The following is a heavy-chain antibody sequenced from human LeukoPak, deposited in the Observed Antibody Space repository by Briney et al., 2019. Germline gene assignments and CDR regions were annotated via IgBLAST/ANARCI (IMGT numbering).Heavy chain of an antibody. CDR2: IYYSGST. V-gene: IGHV4-59*01. D-gene: IGHD3-3*01. CDR1: GGSISSYY. CDR3: ARDRDFWSGYYTSDGYYGMDV. J-gene: IGHJ6*02. Sequence: SETLSLTCTVSGGSISSYYWSWIRQPPGKGLEWIGYIYYSGSTNYNPSLKSRVTISVDTSKNQFSLKLSSVTAADTAVYYCARDRDFWSGYYTSDGYYGMDVWGQGTTVTVSS.